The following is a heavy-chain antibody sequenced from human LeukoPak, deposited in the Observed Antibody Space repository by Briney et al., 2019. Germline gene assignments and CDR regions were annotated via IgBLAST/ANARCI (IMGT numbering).Heavy chain of an antibody. CDR2: IYYSGST. CDR3: ARAHSLWFGELPYDY. D-gene: IGHD3-10*01. V-gene: IGHV4-59*01. Sequence: SETLSLTCTVSGGSISSYYWSWIRQPPGKGLEWIGYIYYSGSTNYNPSLKSRVTISVDTSKNQFSLKLSSVTAADTAVYYCARAHSLWFGELPYDYWGQGTLVTVSS. J-gene: IGHJ4*02. CDR1: GGSISSYY.